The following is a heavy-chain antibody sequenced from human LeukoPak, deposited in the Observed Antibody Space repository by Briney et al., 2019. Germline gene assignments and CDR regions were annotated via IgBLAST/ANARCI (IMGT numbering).Heavy chain of an antibody. Sequence: GGSLRLSCAASGFPFSSKWMTWVRQAPGKGLEWVANINRDGSEKYYVDSVKGRFTISRDNAKNSLYLQMNSLRAEDTAVYYCATGPSVVTAPSRYWGQGTLVTVSS. CDR1: GFPFSSKW. V-gene: IGHV3-7*01. CDR3: ATGPSVVTAPSRY. J-gene: IGHJ4*02. CDR2: INRDGSEK. D-gene: IGHD2-21*02.